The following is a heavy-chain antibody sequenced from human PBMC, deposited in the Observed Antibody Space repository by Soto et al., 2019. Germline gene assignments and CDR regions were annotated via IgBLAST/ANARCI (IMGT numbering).Heavy chain of an antibody. CDR3: ERLVDTAMYH. J-gene: IGHJ5*02. V-gene: IGHV3-21*01. CDR2: ISSSSSYI. Sequence: GGALRLSCAASGFTFSSYSMNWVRQAPGKGLEWVSSISSSSSYIYYADSVKGRFTISRDNAKNSLYLQMNSLGEEDKAVYYCERLVDTAMYHWGQGTLVTVSS. CDR1: GFTFSSYS. D-gene: IGHD5-18*01.